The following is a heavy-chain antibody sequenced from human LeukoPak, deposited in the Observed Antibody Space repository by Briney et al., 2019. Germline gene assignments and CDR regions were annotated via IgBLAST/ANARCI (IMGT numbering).Heavy chain of an antibody. CDR3: ARGPIWCDSSGYYPPTGY. D-gene: IGHD3-22*01. CDR2: ISYDGSNK. J-gene: IGHJ4*02. CDR1: GFTFSSYA. Sequence: PGGSLRLSCAASGFTFSSYAMHWVRQAPGKGLEWVAVISYDGSNKYYADSVKGRFTISRDNSKNTLYLQMNSLRAEDTAVYYCARGPIWCDSSGYYPPTGYWGQGTLVTVSS. V-gene: IGHV3-30-3*01.